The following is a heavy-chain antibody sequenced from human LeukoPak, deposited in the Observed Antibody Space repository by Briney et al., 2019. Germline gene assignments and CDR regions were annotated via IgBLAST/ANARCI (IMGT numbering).Heavy chain of an antibody. Sequence: KPSETLSLTCAVYGGSFSGYYWSWIRQPPGKGLEWIGEINHSGSTNYNPSLKSRVTISVDTSKNQFSLKLSSVTAADTAVYYCARVNGYCSSTSCYAGDYYYYMDVWGKGTTVTISS. CDR3: ARVNGYCSSTSCYAGDYYYYMDV. CDR2: INHSGST. V-gene: IGHV4-34*01. D-gene: IGHD2-2*03. J-gene: IGHJ6*03. CDR1: GGSFSGYY.